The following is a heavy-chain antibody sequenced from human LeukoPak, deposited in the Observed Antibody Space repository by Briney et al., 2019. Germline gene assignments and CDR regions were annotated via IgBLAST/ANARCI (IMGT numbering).Heavy chain of an antibody. CDR3: ARGTRLSGAGDY. Sequence: PSETLSLTCTVSGGSISSGSYYWSWIRPHPGKGLEWIGYIYYSGRTYYNPSLKSRVTISVDTSKNQVSLKLSSVTAADSAVYYCARGTRLSGAGDYWGQGTLVTVS. CDR1: GGSISSGSYY. J-gene: IGHJ4*02. V-gene: IGHV4-39*01. CDR2: IYYSGRT. D-gene: IGHD3-9*01.